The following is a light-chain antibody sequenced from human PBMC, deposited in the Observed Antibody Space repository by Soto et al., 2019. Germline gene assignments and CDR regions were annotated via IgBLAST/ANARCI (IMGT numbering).Light chain of an antibody. CDR2: AAS. V-gene: IGKV1-39*01. CDR1: QSIGTS. J-gene: IGKJ1*01. Sequence: DIQMTQSPSSLSASVGDRVSITCRAIQSIGTSLHWYQQKPGKAPKVLISAASRLQSGVSSRFSGSGSGTHFALTISNLQPEDFATYYCQQGYTTLWTFGQGTKV. CDR3: QQGYTTLWT.